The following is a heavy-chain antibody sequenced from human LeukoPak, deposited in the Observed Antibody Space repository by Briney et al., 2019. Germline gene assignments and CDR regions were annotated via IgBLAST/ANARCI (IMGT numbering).Heavy chain of an antibody. V-gene: IGHV3-23*03. CDR2: IYGGDRT. CDR1: GFTFSSYA. CDR3: ANHPPTYYYDSSGYYRPGEADV. D-gene: IGHD3-22*01. J-gene: IGHJ6*04. Sequence: GGSLRLSCAASGFTFSSYAMSWVRQASGKGLEWVAVIYGGDRTYHADSVKGRFTISRDNSKNTLYLQMNSLRAEDTAVYYCANHPPTYYYDSSGYYRPGEADVWGKGTTVTVSS.